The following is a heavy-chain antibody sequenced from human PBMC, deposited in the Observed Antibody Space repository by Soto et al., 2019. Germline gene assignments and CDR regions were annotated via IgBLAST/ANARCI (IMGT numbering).Heavy chain of an antibody. V-gene: IGHV3-23*01. J-gene: IGHJ6*02. CDR3: ARDRGNYYDSSGYYHYYYSYGMDV. CDR1: GFTFSSYA. Sequence: EVQLLESGGGLVQPGGSLRLSCAASGFTFSSYAMSWVRQAPGKGLEWVSAISGSGGTTYYADSVKGRFTFSRDNSKNTLYLQMNSLRAEDTAVYYCARDRGNYYDSSGYYHYYYSYGMDVWGQGTTVTVSS. CDR2: ISGSGGTT. D-gene: IGHD3-22*01.